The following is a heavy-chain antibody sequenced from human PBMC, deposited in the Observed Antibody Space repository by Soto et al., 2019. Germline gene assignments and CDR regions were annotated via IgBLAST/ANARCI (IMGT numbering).Heavy chain of an antibody. Sequence: ASETLSLTCAVSGGSISSSNWWSWVRQPPGKGLEWIGEIYHSGSTNYNPSLKSRVTISVDKSKNQFSLKLSSVTAADTAVYYCARGITGTRGDDYYFDYWGQGTLVTVSS. V-gene: IGHV4-4*02. CDR1: GGSISSSNW. CDR3: ARGITGTRGDDYYFDY. J-gene: IGHJ4*02. CDR2: IYHSGST. D-gene: IGHD1-7*01.